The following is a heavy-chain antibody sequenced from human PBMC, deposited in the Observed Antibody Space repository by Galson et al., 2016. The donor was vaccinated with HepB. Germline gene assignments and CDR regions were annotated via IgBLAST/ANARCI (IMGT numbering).Heavy chain of an antibody. J-gene: IGHJ3*02. Sequence: SETLSLTCTVSGGSISPYFWSWIRRPPGKGLEWIAYIYFSGTTNYNPSLKSRVTLSLDTSKGQFSLKVTSVTAADSAVYYCARSYGGYAFDIWGQGTMVTGSS. CDR1: GGSISPYF. D-gene: IGHD4-23*01. CDR2: IYFSGTT. V-gene: IGHV4-59*01. CDR3: ARSYGGYAFDI.